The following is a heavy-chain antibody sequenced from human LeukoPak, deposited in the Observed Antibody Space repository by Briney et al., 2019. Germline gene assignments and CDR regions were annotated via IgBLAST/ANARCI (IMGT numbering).Heavy chain of an antibody. CDR2: ISSSSSYI. J-gene: IGHJ4*02. CDR1: GFTFSSYS. V-gene: IGHV3-21*01. CDR3: ARDNRKYSSGWN. Sequence: GGSLRLYCAASGFTFSSYSMNWVRQAPGKGLEWVSSISSSSSYIYYADSVKGRFTISRDNAKNSLYLQMNSLRAEDTAVYYYARDNRKYSSGWNWGQGTLVTVSS. D-gene: IGHD6-19*01.